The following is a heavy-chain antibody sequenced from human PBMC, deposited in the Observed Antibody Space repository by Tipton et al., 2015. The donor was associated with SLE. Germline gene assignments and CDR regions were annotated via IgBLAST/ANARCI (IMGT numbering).Heavy chain of an antibody. CDR2: ISGRGGGT. CDR3: AKVGAYCGGDCYFGWYFDV. CDR1: GVSSDTYA. V-gene: IGHV3-23*01. J-gene: IGHJ2*01. Sequence: SLRLSCAVSGVSSDTYAMHWVRQLPGKGLEWVSGISGRGGGTYYADSVKGRFTISRDSSKNTLYLQMNSLRAEDTALYYCAKVGAYCGGDCYFGWYFDVWGRGTLVTVSS. D-gene: IGHD2-21*01.